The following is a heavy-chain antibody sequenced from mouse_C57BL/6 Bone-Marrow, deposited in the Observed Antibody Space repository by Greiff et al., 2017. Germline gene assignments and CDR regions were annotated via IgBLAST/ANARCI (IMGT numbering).Heavy chain of an antibody. J-gene: IGHJ4*01. CDR2: IWSGGST. V-gene: IGHV2-2*01. CDR1: GFSFTSSG. Sequence: VQGVESGPGLVQPSQSLSITCTASGFSFTSSGVHWVRQSPGKGLAWLGVIWSGGSTDYNAAFISRLSISKDNSKSQVFFKMNSLQADDTAIYYCARKRDYCAMDYWGQGTSVTVSS. CDR3: ARKRDYCAMDY.